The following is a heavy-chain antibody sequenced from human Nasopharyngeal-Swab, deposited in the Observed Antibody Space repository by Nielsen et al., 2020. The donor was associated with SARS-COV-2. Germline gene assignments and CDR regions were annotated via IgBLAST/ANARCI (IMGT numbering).Heavy chain of an antibody. J-gene: IGHJ6*02. CDR1: GFTFSDYY. CDR2: ISSSGSTI. Sequence: SLKISCAASGFTFSDYYMSWIRQAPGKGLEWVSYISSSGSTIYYADSVKGRFTISRDNAKNSLNLQMNSLRAEDTAVYYCASLLWFGELPSDYYYYGMDVWGQGTTVTVSS. CDR3: ASLLWFGELPSDYYYYGMDV. V-gene: IGHV3-11*04. D-gene: IGHD3-10*01.